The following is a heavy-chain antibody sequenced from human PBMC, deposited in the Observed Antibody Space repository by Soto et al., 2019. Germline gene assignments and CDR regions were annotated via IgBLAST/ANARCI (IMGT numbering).Heavy chain of an antibody. CDR2: INGGNGET. J-gene: IGHJ4*02. V-gene: IGHV1-3*05. CDR3: ARPMNYADYHDH. D-gene: IGHD1-7*01. CDR1: GYTFTSYS. Sequence: QVQLVQSGAEEKKPGASVKVSCKASGYTFTSYSMHWVRQAPGQSLEWMGWINGGNGETKYSQSFQGRVTINRDTSASTVYMELSSLRSEDTAVYYCARPMNYADYHDHWGQGTLVTVSS.